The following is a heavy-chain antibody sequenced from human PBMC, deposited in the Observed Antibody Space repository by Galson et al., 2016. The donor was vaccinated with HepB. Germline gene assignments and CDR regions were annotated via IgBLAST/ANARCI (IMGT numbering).Heavy chain of an antibody. Sequence: SLRLSCAASGFRFTYYGLHWVRQAPGKGLEWVAVISYDGNKEYYADSVKGRFTIFRDNSKNTLHLQMNSLRAEDTAVYYCAKADAYCGGDCYPSFDYWGQGTLVTVSS. CDR3: AKADAYCGGDCYPSFDY. J-gene: IGHJ4*02. CDR2: ISYDGNKE. D-gene: IGHD2-21*02. V-gene: IGHV3-30*18. CDR1: GFRFTYYG.